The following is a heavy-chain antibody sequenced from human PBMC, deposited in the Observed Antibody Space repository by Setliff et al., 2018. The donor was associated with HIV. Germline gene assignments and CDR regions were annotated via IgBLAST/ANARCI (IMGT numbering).Heavy chain of an antibody. D-gene: IGHD4-17*01. V-gene: IGHV1-69*10. CDR3: ASSYGDRPGDY. CDR2: IIPILGIA. CDR1: GGTFSSYA. Sequence: SVKVSCKASGGTFSSYAINWVRQAPGQGLEWMGGIIPILGIANYAQKFQGRVTITADKSTSTAYMELNSLRAEDTAMYYCASSYGDRPGDYWGQGTLVTVSS. J-gene: IGHJ4*02.